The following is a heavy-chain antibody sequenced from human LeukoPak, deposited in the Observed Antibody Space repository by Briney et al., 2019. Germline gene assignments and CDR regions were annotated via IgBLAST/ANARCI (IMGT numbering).Heavy chain of an antibody. CDR3: AKDRVSCSSTSCSYYYYGMDV. CDR2: IQSDVSSE. J-gene: IGHJ6*02. V-gene: IGHV3-30*02. D-gene: IGHD2-2*01. Sequence: GRSLRLSCAASGFTFSSYGMHWVRQAPGKGLEWVAFIQSDVSSEYYAESVKGRFTVSRDNSKDMVYLQMNSLRAEDTAVYYCAKDRVSCSSTSCSYYYYGMDVWGQGTTVTVSS. CDR1: GFTFSSYG.